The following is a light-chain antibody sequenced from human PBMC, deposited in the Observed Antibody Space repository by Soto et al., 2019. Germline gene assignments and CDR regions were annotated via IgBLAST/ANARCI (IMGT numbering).Light chain of an antibody. Sequence: DIQLTQSPSTLSASVGDRVTITCRASQSINNWLVWYQQKPGKAPKVLIYKASSLESGVPSRFSGSGSGTEFTLTISSLHPDDFATYHCQQYNTYWSFGQGTKVEIK. V-gene: IGKV1-5*03. CDR3: QQYNTYWS. CDR1: QSINNW. J-gene: IGKJ1*01. CDR2: KAS.